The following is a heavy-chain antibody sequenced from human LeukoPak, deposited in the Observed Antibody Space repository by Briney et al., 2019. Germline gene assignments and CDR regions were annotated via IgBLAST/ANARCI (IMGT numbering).Heavy chain of an antibody. V-gene: IGHV3-30*03. Sequence: GSLRLSCAASGFTFSSYGMHWVRQAPGKGLEWVAVISYDGSNKYYADSVKGRFTISRDNSKNTLYLQMNSLRAEDTAVYYYTRGASGYGNFDYWGQGTLVTVSS. CDR3: TRGASGYGNFDY. D-gene: IGHD5-12*01. CDR1: GFTFSSYG. CDR2: ISYDGSNK. J-gene: IGHJ4*02.